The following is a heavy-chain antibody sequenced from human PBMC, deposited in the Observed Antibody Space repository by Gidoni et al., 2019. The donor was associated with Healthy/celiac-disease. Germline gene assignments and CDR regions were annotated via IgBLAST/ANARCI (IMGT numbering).Heavy chain of an antibody. D-gene: IGHD3-22*01. Sequence: EVQLVESGGGLVQPGRSLRLSCTASGFTFGDYAMSWVRQAPGKGLEWVGFIRSKAYGGTTEYAASVKGRFTISRDDSKSIAYLQMNSLKTEDTAVYYCNYYYDSSGYYPSYDAFDIWGQGTMVTVSS. CDR3: NYYYDSSGYYPSYDAFDI. V-gene: IGHV3-49*04. CDR1: GFTFGDYA. CDR2: IRSKAYGGTT. J-gene: IGHJ3*02.